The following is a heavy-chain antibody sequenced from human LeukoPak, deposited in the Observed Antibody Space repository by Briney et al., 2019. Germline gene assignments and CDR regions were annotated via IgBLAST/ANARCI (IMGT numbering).Heavy chain of an antibody. V-gene: IGHV1-69*04. D-gene: IGHD3-22*01. J-gene: IGHJ3*01. Sequence: GASVKVSCKASGGTFSSYAISWVRQAPGQGLEWMGRIIPILGIANYAQKFQGRVTITADKSTSTAYMELSSLRSEDTAVYYCARASSSGYYWSAFDVWGQGTMVTVSS. CDR2: IIPILGIA. CDR1: GGTFSSYA. CDR3: ARASSSGYYWSAFDV.